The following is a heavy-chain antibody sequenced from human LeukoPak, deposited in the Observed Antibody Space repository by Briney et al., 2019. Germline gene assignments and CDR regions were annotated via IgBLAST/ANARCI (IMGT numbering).Heavy chain of an antibody. CDR2: INHSGST. Sequence: KSSETLSLTCAVYGGSFSGYYWSWIRQPPGKGLEWIGEINHSGSTNYNPSLKSRVTISVDTSKNQFSLKLSSVTAADTAVYYCARLEYYDFWSGVWILPSPTNNWFDPWGQGTLVTVSS. CDR3: ARLEYYDFWSGVWILPSPTNNWFDP. J-gene: IGHJ5*02. CDR1: GGSFSGYY. D-gene: IGHD3-3*01. V-gene: IGHV4-34*01.